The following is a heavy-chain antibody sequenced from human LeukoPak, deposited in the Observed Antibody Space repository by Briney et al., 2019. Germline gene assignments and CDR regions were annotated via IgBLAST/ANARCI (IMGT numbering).Heavy chain of an antibody. D-gene: IGHD3-16*01. CDR2: INHSGST. Sequence: SETLSLTCAVYGGSFSGYYWSWIRQPPGKGLEWIGEINHSGSTNYNPSLKSRVTISVDTSKNQFSLKLSSVTAADTAVYYCARGRRHYVYYIDVWGKGTTVTVSS. CDR1: GGSFSGYY. J-gene: IGHJ6*03. V-gene: IGHV4-34*01. CDR3: ARGRRHYVYYIDV.